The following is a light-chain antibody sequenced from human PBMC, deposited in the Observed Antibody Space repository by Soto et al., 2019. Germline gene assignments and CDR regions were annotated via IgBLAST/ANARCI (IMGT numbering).Light chain of an antibody. V-gene: IGKV1-12*01. Sequence: DIQMNQSPSPLSASVGDRVTITCRASQPINRWLAWYQQKPGKAPKLLIYAESSLHTGVPLRFSGSGSGTDFSLTISSLQPEDFATYYCKQSKSFPLTFGGGTKVDIK. CDR1: QPINRW. CDR3: KQSKSFPLT. J-gene: IGKJ4*01. CDR2: AES.